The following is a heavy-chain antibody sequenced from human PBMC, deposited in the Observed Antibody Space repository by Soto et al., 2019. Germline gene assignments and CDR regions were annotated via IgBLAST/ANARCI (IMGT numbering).Heavy chain of an antibody. V-gene: IGHV4-31*03. Sequence: SETLSLTCTVSGGSISSGGYYWSWIRQHPGKVLERIGYIYYSGSTYYNPSLKSRVTISVDTSKNQFSLKLSSLTAADTAVYYCARAPGCSAYEDFGEFDYCGRGTLVTVSS. CDR3: ARAPGCSAYEDFGEFDY. CDR1: GGSISSGGYY. CDR2: IYYSGST. J-gene: IGHJ4*02. D-gene: IGHD5-12*01.